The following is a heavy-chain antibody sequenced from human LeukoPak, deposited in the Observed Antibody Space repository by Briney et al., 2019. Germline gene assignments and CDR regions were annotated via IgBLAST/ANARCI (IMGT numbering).Heavy chain of an antibody. CDR1: GYSISSGYY. CDR3: AREPDIVVVPAATSVVWFDP. Sequence: SETLSLTCTVSGYSISSGYYWGWIRQPPGKGLEWIGSIYHSGSSYYNPSLKSRVTISVDTSKYQFSLKLSSVTAADTAVYYCAREPDIVVVPAATSVVWFDPWGQGTLVTVSS. V-gene: IGHV4-38-2*02. D-gene: IGHD2-2*01. CDR2: IYHSGSS. J-gene: IGHJ5*02.